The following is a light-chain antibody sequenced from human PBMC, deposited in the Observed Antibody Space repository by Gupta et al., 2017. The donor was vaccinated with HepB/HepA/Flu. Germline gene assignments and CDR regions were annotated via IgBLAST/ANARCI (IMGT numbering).Light chain of an antibody. Sequence: QAVLTQPRSVSGAPGQRVTISCTGSSANIAAGYDVHWYQQLPGTAPKLLIYGNSNRPSGVPDRFSGSKSDTSASLAITGLQAEDEADYYCQSYDSSLSGCVFGTGTKVTVL. CDR3: QSYDSSLSGCV. J-gene: IGLJ1*01. V-gene: IGLV1-40*01. CDR2: GNS. CDR1: SANIAAGYD.